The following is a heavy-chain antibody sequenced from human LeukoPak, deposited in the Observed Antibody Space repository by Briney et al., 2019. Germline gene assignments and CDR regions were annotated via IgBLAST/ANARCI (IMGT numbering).Heavy chain of an antibody. J-gene: IGHJ6*02. CDR2: IGGSGGRT. V-gene: IGHV3-23*01. CDR3: ARGRIAVALYYGMDV. Sequence: GGSLRLSCAATGFTFRSHAMNWVRQAPGKGLEWVSGIGGSGGRTYYADSVTGRFTISRDNSKNTVYLQMNSLRAADTAVYYCARGRIAVALYYGMDVWGHGTTVTVFS. D-gene: IGHD6-19*01. CDR1: GFTFRSHA.